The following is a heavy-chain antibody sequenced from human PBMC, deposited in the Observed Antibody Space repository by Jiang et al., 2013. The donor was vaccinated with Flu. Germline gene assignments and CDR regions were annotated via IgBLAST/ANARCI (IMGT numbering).Heavy chain of an antibody. D-gene: IGHD3-22*01. J-gene: IGHJ3*02. CDR1: GYTFTSYY. CDR3: ATHFDSNGYDAFQI. CDR2: INPRGAYT. Sequence: SGAEVRKPGASVKVSCKGSGYTFTSYYMHWVRQAPGQGLEWMGIINPRGAYTTYAQKFQGRVTLTRDTSTSTVYMEMTSLRSDDTAVYYCATHFDSNGYDAFQIWGQGTMVTVSS. V-gene: IGHV1-46*01.